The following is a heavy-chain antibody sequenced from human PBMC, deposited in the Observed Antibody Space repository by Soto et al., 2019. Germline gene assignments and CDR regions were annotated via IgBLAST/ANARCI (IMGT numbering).Heavy chain of an antibody. D-gene: IGHD3-9*01. Sequence: GGSLRLSCAASGFTFSSYWMSWVLQAPGKGLEWVANIKQDGSEKYYVDSVKGRFTISRDNAKNSLYLQMNSLRAEETAVYYCAREELPILTGYYVGYYYYGMDVWAQGTSVTVSS. V-gene: IGHV3-7*03. CDR3: AREELPILTGYYVGYYYYGMDV. CDR2: IKQDGSEK. CDR1: GFTFSSYW. J-gene: IGHJ6*02.